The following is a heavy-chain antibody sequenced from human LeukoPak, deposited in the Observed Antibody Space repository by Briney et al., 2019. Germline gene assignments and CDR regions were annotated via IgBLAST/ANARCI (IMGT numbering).Heavy chain of an antibody. J-gene: IGHJ4*02. CDR1: GFTASSNY. CDR2: IYSGGST. CDR3: ARTYYYDSSGYYLYYFDY. Sequence: GGSLRLSCAASGFTASSNYMSWVRQAPGKGLEWVSVIYSGGSTYYADSVKGRFTISRDNSKNTLYLQMNSLRAEDTAVYYCARTYYYDSSGYYLYYFDYWGQGTLVTVSS. D-gene: IGHD3-22*01. V-gene: IGHV3-53*01.